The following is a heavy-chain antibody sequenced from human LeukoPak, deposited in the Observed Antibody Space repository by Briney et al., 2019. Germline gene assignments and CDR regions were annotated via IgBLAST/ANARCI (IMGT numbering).Heavy chain of an antibody. J-gene: IGHJ5*02. V-gene: IGHV1-46*01. D-gene: IGHD2-2*01. CDR2: INPSGGST. CDR3: ARDLLGYCSSTSCSTNWFDP. CDR1: GYTFTSYY. Sequence: ASVKVSCKASGYTFTSYYMHWVRQAPGQGLEWMGIINPSGGSTSYAQQFQGRVTMTRDTSTSTAYMELRSLRSDDTAVYYCARDLLGYCSSTSCSTNWFDPWGQGTLVTVSS.